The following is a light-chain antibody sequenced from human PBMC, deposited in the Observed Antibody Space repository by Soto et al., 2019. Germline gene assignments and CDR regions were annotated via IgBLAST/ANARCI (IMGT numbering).Light chain of an antibody. V-gene: IGKV3-20*01. J-gene: IGKJ4*01. CDR3: QQYGGSPPPLT. Sequence: EIVLTQSPGTLSVSPGERATLSCRASQTVYSSYLAWYQQKPGQAPSLVIYDASKRATGIPDRFSGSGSGTDFTLSISRLEPEDFAVYYCQQYGGSPPPLTFGGGTKVEIK. CDR1: QTVYSSY. CDR2: DAS.